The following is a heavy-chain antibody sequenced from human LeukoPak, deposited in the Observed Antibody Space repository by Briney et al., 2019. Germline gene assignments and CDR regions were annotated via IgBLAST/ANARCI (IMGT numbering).Heavy chain of an antibody. CDR2: ISGSGGST. Sequence: ETLSLTCAVYGGSFSGYYWSWVRQAPGKGLEWVSAISGSGGSTYYADSVKGRFTISRDNPKNTLYLQMNSLRAEDTAVYYCAKGSGVYWGQGTLVTVSS. CDR1: GGSFSGYY. V-gene: IGHV3-23*01. J-gene: IGHJ4*02. D-gene: IGHD3-10*01. CDR3: AKGSGVY.